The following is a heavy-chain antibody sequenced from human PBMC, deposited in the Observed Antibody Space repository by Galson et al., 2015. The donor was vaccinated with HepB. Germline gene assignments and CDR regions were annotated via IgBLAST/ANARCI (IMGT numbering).Heavy chain of an antibody. CDR2: IYYSGST. CDR1: GGSISSGGYY. D-gene: IGHD3-3*01. J-gene: IGHJ4*02. CDR3: ARAQYDFWSGYYTGPSLGY. Sequence: TLSLTCTVSGGSISSGGYYWSWLRQHPGKGLEWIGYIYYSGSTYYNPSLKSRVTISVDTSKNQFSLKLSSVTAADTAEYYCARAQYDFWSGYYTGPSLGYWGQGTLVTVSS. V-gene: IGHV4-31*03.